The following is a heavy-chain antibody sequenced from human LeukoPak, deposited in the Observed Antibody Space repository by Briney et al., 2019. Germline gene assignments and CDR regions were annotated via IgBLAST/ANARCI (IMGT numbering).Heavy chain of an antibody. CDR3: ARGVEMATISPSFYYYGMDV. J-gene: IGHJ6*02. Sequence: GGSLRLSCAASGFTFSSYSMTWVRQAPGKGLEWVSSISSSSSYIYYADSVKGRFTISRDNAKNSLYLQMNSLRAEDTAVYYCARGVEMATISPSFYYYGMDVWGQGTTVTVSS. V-gene: IGHV3-21*01. CDR2: ISSSSSYI. D-gene: IGHD5-24*01. CDR1: GFTFSSYS.